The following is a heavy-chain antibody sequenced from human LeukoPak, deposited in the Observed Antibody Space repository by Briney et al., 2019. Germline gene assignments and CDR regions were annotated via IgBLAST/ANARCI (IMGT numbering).Heavy chain of an antibody. CDR3: ARSGRSGCYRSPDY. CDR2: INANGGST. D-gene: IGHD3-16*02. CDR1: RYSFTKYY. V-gene: IGHV1-46*01. J-gene: IGHJ4*02. Sequence: AAVKVSCMESRYSFTKYYIHWVRQAPRQGLEWMGIINANGGSTNYAQKFQGRVTMTRDTTTSTVYMELSSLRSEDAAVYYCARSGRSGCYRSPDYWGQGTLVSVSS.